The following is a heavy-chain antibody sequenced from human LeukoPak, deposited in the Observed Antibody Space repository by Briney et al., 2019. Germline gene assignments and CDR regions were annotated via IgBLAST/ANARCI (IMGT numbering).Heavy chain of an antibody. J-gene: IGHJ4*02. Sequence: PSETLSLTCTVSGGSISSYYWSWIRQPPGKELEWIGYIYYSGSTNYNPSLKSRVTISVDTSKNQFSLKLSSVTAADTAVYYCARDDGYGDSYYFDYWGQGTLVTVSS. CDR1: GGSISSYY. CDR2: IYYSGST. CDR3: ARDDGYGDSYYFDY. D-gene: IGHD4-17*01. V-gene: IGHV4-59*01.